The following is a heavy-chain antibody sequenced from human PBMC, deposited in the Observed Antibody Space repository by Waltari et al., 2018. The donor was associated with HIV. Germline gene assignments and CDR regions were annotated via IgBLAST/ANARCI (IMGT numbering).Heavy chain of an antibody. Sequence: QGHLEQWGTRLVKPSETLSLTCAVYVESFSGHYWNWVRQSPGMGLEWIGEGNHSGLSNRNPSLKSRATMSVDSSKNQFTVKLESVTAADTAVYYCARQDRSGWYSFDIWGQGTLVTVSS. D-gene: IGHD6-19*01. J-gene: IGHJ4*02. CDR2: GNHSGLS. CDR1: VESFSGHY. CDR3: ARQDRSGWYSFDI. V-gene: IGHV4-34*02.